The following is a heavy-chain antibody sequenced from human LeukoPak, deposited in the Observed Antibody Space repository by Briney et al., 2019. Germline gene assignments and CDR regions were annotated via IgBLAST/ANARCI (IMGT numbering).Heavy chain of an antibody. CDR1: GGSFSGYY. CDR3: ARPDGSRDAFDI. D-gene: IGHD1-26*01. J-gene: IGHJ3*02. CDR2: INHSGST. Sequence: KASETLSLTCAVYGGSFSGYYWSWIRQPPGKGLEWIGEINHSGSTNYNPSLKSRVTISVDTSKNQFSLKLSSVTAADTAVYYCARPDGSRDAFDIWGQGTMVTVSS. V-gene: IGHV4-34*01.